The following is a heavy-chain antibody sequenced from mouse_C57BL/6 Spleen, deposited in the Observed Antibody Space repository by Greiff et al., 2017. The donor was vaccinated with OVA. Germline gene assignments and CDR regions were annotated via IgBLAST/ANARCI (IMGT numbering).Heavy chain of an antibody. J-gene: IGHJ1*03. D-gene: IGHD1-1*01. V-gene: IGHV1-52*01. CDR2: IDPSDSET. CDR1: GYTFTSYW. Sequence: QVQLQQPGAELVRPGSSVKLSCKASGYTFTSYWMLWVKQRPIQGLEWIGNIDPSDSETHYNQKFKDKATLTVDKSSSTAYMQLSSLTSEDSAVYYCARAGVVAPVDFDVWGTGTTVTVSS. CDR3: ARAGVVAPVDFDV.